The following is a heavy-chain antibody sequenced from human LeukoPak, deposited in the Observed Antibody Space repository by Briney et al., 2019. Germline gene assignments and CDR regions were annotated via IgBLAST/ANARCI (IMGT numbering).Heavy chain of an antibody. CDR1: RGTLSSYA. D-gene: IGHD5-18*01. CDR2: ISPILGIA. V-gene: IGHV1-69*04. CDR3: AGGGAGYSYGIDY. Sequence: APLKVSWKASRGTLSSYAISWVRQAPGQGLEWMGRISPILGIANYAQKFQGRVTTTADKSTSTAYMELGSLRSEDTAVSSCAGGGAGYSYGIDYWGQGTLVIVSS. J-gene: IGHJ4*02.